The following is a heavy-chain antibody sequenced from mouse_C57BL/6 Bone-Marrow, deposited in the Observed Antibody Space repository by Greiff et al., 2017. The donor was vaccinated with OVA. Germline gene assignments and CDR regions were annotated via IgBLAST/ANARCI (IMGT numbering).Heavy chain of an antibody. D-gene: IGHD1-1*01. CDR2: ISYDGSN. J-gene: IGHJ4*01. V-gene: IGHV3-6*01. CDR3: ARVDYGSSYGLWYAMDY. CDR1: GYSITSGYY. Sequence: EVQLQESGPGLVKPSQSLSLTCSVTGYSITSGYYWNWIRQFPGNKLEWMGYISYDGSNNYNPSLKNRISITRDTSKNQFFLKLNSVTTEDTATYYCARVDYGSSYGLWYAMDYWGQGTSVTVSS.